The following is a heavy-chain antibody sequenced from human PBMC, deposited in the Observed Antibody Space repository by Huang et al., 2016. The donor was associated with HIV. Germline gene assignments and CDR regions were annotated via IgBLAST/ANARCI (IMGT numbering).Heavy chain of an antibody. CDR2: IYYRGST. V-gene: IGHV4-39*01. D-gene: IGHD3-22*01. J-gene: IGHJ3*02. Sequence: QLQLQGSGPGLVKPSETLSLTCTVSGGSITSSSYYWGWLRQPPGKGLEGVGSIYYRGSTDYNPSLKSRVTVSVDTSKNQFSLKLSSVTAADTAVYYCARHFSYYDSSGYTPWDAFDIWGQGTMVTVSS. CDR1: GGSITSSSYY. CDR3: ARHFSYYDSSGYTPWDAFDI.